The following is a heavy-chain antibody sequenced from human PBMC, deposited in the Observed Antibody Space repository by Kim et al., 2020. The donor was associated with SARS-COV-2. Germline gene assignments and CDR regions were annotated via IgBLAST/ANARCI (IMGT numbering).Heavy chain of an antibody. V-gene: IGHV3-33*01. CDR2: IWYDGSNK. D-gene: IGHD6-19*01. CDR3: ARDGYSSGWYPYYYYGMDV. CDR1: GFTFSSYG. Sequence: GGSLRLSCAASGFTFSSYGMHWVRQAPGKGLEWVAVIWYDGSNKYYADSVKGRFTISRDNSKNTLYLQMNSLRAEDTAVYYCARDGYSSGWYPYYYYGMDVWGQGTTVTVSS. J-gene: IGHJ6*02.